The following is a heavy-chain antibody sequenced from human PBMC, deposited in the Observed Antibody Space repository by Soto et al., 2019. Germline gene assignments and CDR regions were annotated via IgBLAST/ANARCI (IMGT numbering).Heavy chain of an antibody. D-gene: IGHD2-8*01. V-gene: IGHV4-31*03. Sequence: QVQLQESGPGLVKPSQTLSLTCTVSGGSISSGGYYWSWIRQHPGKGLEWIGYIYYSGSTYYNPSLKSRVTISVDTAKNQFSLKLSSVTAAATAVYYCAASYCTNGVCYPRNYYYYMDVWGKGTTVTVPS. CDR3: AASYCTNGVCYPRNYYYYMDV. J-gene: IGHJ6*03. CDR1: GGSISSGGYY. CDR2: IYYSGST.